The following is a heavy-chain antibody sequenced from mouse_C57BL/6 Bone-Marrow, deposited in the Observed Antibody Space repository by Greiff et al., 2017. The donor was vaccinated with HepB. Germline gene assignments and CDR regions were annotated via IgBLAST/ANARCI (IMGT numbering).Heavy chain of an antibody. V-gene: IGHV1-22*01. J-gene: IGHJ3*01. CDR2: INPNNGGT. D-gene: IGHD2-12*01. CDR3: ARGGIRRGGFAY. Sequence: VQLQQSGPELVKPGASVKMSCKASGYTFTDYNMHWVKQSHGKSLEWIGYINPNNGGTSYNQKFKGKATLTVNKSSSTAYMELRSLTSEDSAVYYCARGGIRRGGFAYWGQGTLVTVSA. CDR1: GYTFTDYN.